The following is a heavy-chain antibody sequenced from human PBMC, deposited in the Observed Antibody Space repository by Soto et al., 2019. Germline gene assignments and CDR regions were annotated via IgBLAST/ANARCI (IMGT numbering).Heavy chain of an antibody. V-gene: IGHV3-23*01. CDR1: GFTFRNYA. J-gene: IGHJ5*02. D-gene: IGHD4-17*01. CDR2: LLRSGSSA. Sequence: GGSLRLSCAASGFTFRNYAMTRARQAPGKGLEWVSSLLRSGSSAYCADSVRGRFTIASGASANSLYVQMDNRRAEDTAIYYCAKDAISGDGIWLMDSWGQETVLTVSS. CDR3: AKDAISGDGIWLMDS.